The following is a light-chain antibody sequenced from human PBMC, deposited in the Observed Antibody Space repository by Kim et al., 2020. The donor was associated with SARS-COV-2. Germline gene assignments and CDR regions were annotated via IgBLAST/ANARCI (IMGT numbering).Light chain of an antibody. V-gene: IGKV1-27*01. J-gene: IGKJ1*01. CDR2: AVS. CDR1: QGIINY. CDR3: QEYGTAPQT. Sequence: AAVGDRVTITCRASQGIINYLAWYQKKPGKVPKVLIYAVSALQSGVPSRFSGSGSGTDFALTISSLQPEDVATYFCQEYGTAPQTFGQGTTVDIK.